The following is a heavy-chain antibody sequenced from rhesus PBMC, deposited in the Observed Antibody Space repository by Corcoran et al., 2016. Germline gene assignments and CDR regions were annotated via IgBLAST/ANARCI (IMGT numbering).Heavy chain of an antibody. J-gene: IGHJ6*01. V-gene: IGHV3-6*01. D-gene: IGHD3-16*01. Sequence: EVQLVESGGDLVQPGGSLRVSCAASGFTFSDHYMYWVRQAPGKGLEWVGFIRDKGNAGTAEYAASVKGRFTISRDNSKNMLYLQMNNLKLEDTAVYYCARDEYYYRLIGFGFLGPSWGQGVVVTVSS. CDR1: GFTFSDHY. CDR2: IRDKGNAGTA. CDR3: ARDEYYYRLIGFGFLGPS.